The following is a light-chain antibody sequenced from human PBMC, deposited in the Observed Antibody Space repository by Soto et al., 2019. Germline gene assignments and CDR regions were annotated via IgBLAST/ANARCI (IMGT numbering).Light chain of an antibody. V-gene: IGLV2-14*01. Sequence: QSALTQPASVSGSPGQSITISCTGTSSDVGAYNSVSGYQQHPGKAPKLIIYEVSNRPSGVSNRFSGSKSGNTASLTISGIQAEDEADYYCRSYTSSTTPWVFGGGTKLTVL. CDR3: RSYTSSTTPWV. CDR2: EVS. J-gene: IGLJ3*02. CDR1: SSDVGAYNS.